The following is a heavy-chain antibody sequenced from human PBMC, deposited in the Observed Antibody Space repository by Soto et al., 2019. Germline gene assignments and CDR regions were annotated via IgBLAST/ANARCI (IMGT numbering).Heavy chain of an antibody. D-gene: IGHD1-26*01. V-gene: IGHV1-3*01. CDR2: IDAANGNT. J-gene: IGHJ6*02. CDR3: GRSVVGATGEILYNAMDV. CDR1: GYTFTGYS. Sequence: QVQLVQSGAEVKKPGASVKVSCKASGYTFTGYSIHWVRQAPGQRLEWMGWIDAANGNTKYSRRFQGRVSITSDTYAITAYIEMSGLRSEDTAVYYCGRSVVGATGEILYNAMDVWGQGTTVTVSS.